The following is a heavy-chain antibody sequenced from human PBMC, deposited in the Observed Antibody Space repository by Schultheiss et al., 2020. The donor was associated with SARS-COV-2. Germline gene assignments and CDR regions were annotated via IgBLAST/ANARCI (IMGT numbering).Heavy chain of an antibody. D-gene: IGHD2-21*01. Sequence: GESLKISCAASGFTVSSNYMSWVRQAPGKGLVWVSRINSDGSSTSYADSVKGRFTISRDNAKNTLYLQMNSLRAEDTAVYYCARDPFSWGDGAFDIWGQGTMVTVSS. CDR2: INSDGSST. V-gene: IGHV3-74*01. CDR1: GFTVSSNY. CDR3: ARDPFSWGDGAFDI. J-gene: IGHJ3*02.